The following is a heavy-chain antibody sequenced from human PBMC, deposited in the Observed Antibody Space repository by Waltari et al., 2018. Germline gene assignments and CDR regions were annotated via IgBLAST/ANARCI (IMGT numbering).Heavy chain of an antibody. J-gene: IGHJ4*02. Sequence: QVPLQESVPGLVKPSETLSLTCSVPGGSLSSFNWAWIRHPAGKGLEWVGRVYNSGNTEFNPSLKSRVTMSIDSSKNQFSLRLTSMTAADTAVYYCARVTMAVAGFFDFWGQGTPVTVSS. CDR2: VYNSGNT. CDR1: GGSLSSFN. D-gene: IGHD6-19*01. CDR3: ARVTMAVAGFFDF. V-gene: IGHV4-4*07.